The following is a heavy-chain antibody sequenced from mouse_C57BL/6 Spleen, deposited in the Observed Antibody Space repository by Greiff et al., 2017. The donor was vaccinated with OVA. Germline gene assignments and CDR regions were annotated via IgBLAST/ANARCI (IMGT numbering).Heavy chain of an antibody. J-gene: IGHJ2*01. D-gene: IGHD1-1*01. CDR1: GFNIKDDY. V-gene: IGHV14-4*01. CDR2: IDPENGDT. Sequence: EVKLQESGAELVRPGASVKLSCTASGFNIKDDYMHWVKQRPEQGLEWIGWIDPENGDTEYASKFQGKATITADTSSNTAYLQLSSLTSEDTAVYYCTTPYGSSDYWGQGTTLTVSS. CDR3: TTPYGSSDY.